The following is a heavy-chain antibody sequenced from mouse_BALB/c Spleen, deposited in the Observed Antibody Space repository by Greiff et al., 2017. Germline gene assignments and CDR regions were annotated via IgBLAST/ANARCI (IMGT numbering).Heavy chain of an antibody. Sequence: EVMLVESGGGLVKPGGSLKLSCAASGFTFSSYAMSWVRQTPEKRLEWVASISSGGSTYYPDSVKGRFTISRDNARNILYLQMSSLRSEDTAMYYCARVITGYAMDYWGQGTSVTVSS. V-gene: IGHV5-6-5*01. D-gene: IGHD2-4*01. CDR3: ARVITGYAMDY. CDR1: GFTFSSYA. CDR2: ISSGGST. J-gene: IGHJ4*01.